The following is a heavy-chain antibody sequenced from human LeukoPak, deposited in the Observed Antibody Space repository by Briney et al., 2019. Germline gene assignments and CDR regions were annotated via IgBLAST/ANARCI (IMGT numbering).Heavy chain of an antibody. V-gene: IGHV3-30*18. J-gene: IGHJ4*02. D-gene: IGHD4-17*01. CDR1: GFTFSSYG. CDR2: ISYDESNK. CDR3: AKSISGMTTVTIFDY. Sequence: GGSLRLSCAASGFTFSSYGMHWVRQAPGKGLEWVAVISYDESNKYYADSVKGRFTISRDNSKNTLYLQMNSLRAEDTAVYYCAKSISGMTTVTIFDYWGQGTLVTVSS.